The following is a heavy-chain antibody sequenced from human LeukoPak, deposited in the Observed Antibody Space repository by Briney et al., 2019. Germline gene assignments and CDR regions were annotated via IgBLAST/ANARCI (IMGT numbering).Heavy chain of an antibody. CDR2: IWFDKNQ. CDR3: ARDRHCVNGVCHSPPGMDV. V-gene: IGHV3-33*08. D-gene: IGHD2-8*01. J-gene: IGHJ6*02. Sequence: GGSLRLSCVASGVTLSNYAMSWARQAPGKGLEWVADIWFDKNQHFADSVKGRFAISRDNSKNTVYLQINSLRAEDTAVYYCARDRHCVNGVCHSPPGMDVWGQGTTVTVSS. CDR1: GVTLSNYA.